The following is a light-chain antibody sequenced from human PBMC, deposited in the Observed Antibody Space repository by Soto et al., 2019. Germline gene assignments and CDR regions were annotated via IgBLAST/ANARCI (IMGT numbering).Light chain of an antibody. J-gene: IGKJ2*01. V-gene: IGKV1-5*03. CDR3: QQYHTYLYT. CDR1: QSISSW. Sequence: DIPLTQSPSTLSASVGDRVTITCRASQSISSWLAWYQQKPGKTPKLLIYKASTLESGVPSRFSGSGSGTEFTLTINSLQPDDFATYYCQQYHTYLYTFGQGTKLEIK. CDR2: KAS.